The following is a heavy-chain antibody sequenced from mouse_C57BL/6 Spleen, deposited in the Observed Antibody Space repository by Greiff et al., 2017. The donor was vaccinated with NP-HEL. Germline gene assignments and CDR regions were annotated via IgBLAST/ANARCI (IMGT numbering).Heavy chain of an antibody. J-gene: IGHJ4*01. CDR3: ATITTVVATKENYAMDY. CDR2: LWSGGST. D-gene: IGHD1-1*01. V-gene: IGHV2-2*01. Sequence: QVQLQQSGPGLVQPSQSLSITCTVSGFSLTSYGVHWVRQSPGKGLEWLGVLWSGGSTDYNAAFISRLSISKDNSKSQVFFKMNSLQADDTAIYYCATITTVVATKENYAMDYWGQGTSVTVSS. CDR1: GFSLTSYG.